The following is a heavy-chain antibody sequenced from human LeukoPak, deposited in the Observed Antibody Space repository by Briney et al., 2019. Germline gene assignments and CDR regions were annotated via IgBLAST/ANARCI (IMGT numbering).Heavy chain of an antibody. V-gene: IGHV3-23*01. J-gene: IGHJ6*04. CDR3: AKKDGDYPRYYYYYYGMDV. CDR2: ISGSGGST. CDR1: GFTFSSYA. Sequence: PGGSLRLSCAASGFTFSSYAMSWVRQAPGKGLEWVSAISGSGGSTYYADSVKGLFTISRDNSKNTLYLQMNSLRAEDTAVYYCAKKDGDYPRYYYYYYGMDVWGKGTTVTVSS. D-gene: IGHD4-17*01.